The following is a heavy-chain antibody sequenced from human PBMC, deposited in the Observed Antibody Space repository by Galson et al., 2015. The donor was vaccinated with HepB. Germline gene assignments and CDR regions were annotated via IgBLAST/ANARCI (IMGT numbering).Heavy chain of an antibody. CDR3: TTAIPQYGYGDYNGGYRFDY. J-gene: IGHJ4*02. D-gene: IGHD4-17*01. CDR1: GFTFTNAW. Sequence: SLRLSCAVSGFTFTNAWMNWVRQAPGKGLEWVGRIKSKTAGGATDYAAPVKGRFTISRDDSKNTLYLQMNSLKTEDTAVYYCTTAIPQYGYGDYNGGYRFDYWGQGTLVTVSS. V-gene: IGHV3-15*07. CDR2: IKSKTAGGAT.